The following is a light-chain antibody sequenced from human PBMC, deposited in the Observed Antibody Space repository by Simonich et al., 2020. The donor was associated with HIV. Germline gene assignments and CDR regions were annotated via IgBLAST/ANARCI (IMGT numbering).Light chain of an antibody. CDR1: QSVLYSSNNKNY. Sequence: DIVMTQSPDSLAVSLGERATINCKSSQSVLYSSNNKNYLAWYQQKPGQPPKLLIYLASTRGSGVPDRFSGSGSGTDFTLTISSLQAEDVAVYYCQQYYSTPRTFGQGTKVEIK. CDR3: QQYYSTPRT. J-gene: IGKJ1*01. V-gene: IGKV4-1*01. CDR2: LAS.